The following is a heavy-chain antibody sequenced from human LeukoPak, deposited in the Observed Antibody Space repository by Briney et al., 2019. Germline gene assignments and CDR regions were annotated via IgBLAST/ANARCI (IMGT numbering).Heavy chain of an antibody. CDR3: ARDSSYYFDY. Sequence: GGSLRLSCAASGFTFSNYGMSWVRQAPGKGLEWVAVIWYDGSNKYYADSVKGRFTISRDNSKNTLYLQMNSLRAEDTAVYYCARDSSYYFDYWGQGTLVTVSS. V-gene: IGHV3-33*08. CDR2: IWYDGSNK. J-gene: IGHJ4*02. D-gene: IGHD3-10*01. CDR1: GFTFSNYG.